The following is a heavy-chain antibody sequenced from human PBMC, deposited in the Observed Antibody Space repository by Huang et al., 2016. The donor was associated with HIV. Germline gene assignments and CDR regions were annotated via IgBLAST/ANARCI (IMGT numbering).Heavy chain of an antibody. CDR3: ATFESGFYYSYAFDI. CDR2: FDPANGET. Sequence: QVQLVQSGAEVKKPGASVKVSCQVSGYTLTDLSMHWVGQAPGKGLGGMGGFDPANGETVYAQRFQGRVTVTEDTATDTAYMELRSLRSEYTAVYYCATFESGFYYSYAFDIWGRGTVVTVSS. D-gene: IGHD1-26*01. V-gene: IGHV1-24*01. CDR1: GYTLTDLS. J-gene: IGHJ3*02.